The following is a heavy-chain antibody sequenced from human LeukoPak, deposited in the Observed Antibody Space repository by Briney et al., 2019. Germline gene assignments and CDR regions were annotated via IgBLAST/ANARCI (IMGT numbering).Heavy chain of an antibody. V-gene: IGHV1-69*13. CDR1: GGSFSNYD. D-gene: IGHD6-19*01. J-gene: IGHJ5*01. CDR2: IIPAFGRA. Sequence: GASVKVSCKASGGSFSNYDIAWVRQAPGQGLEWMGGIIPAFGRADYAEKFRDRITITADETTSTACMELRSLTSEDTAVYYCAKGGSYTTGWYADSWGQGTQVAVSS. CDR3: AKGGSYTTGWYADS.